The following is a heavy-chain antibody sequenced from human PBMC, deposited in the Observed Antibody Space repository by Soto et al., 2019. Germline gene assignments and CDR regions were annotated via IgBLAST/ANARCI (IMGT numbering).Heavy chain of an antibody. D-gene: IGHD2-2*01. J-gene: IGHJ3*02. Sequence: GRSLRLSCAASGFTFSSYWMSWVRQAPGKGLEWVANIKQDGSEKYYVDSVKGRFTISRDNAKNSLYLQMNSLRAEDTAVYYCAREGYQLLSYAFDIWGQGTMVTVSS. CDR2: IKQDGSEK. V-gene: IGHV3-7*01. CDR1: GFTFSSYW. CDR3: AREGYQLLSYAFDI.